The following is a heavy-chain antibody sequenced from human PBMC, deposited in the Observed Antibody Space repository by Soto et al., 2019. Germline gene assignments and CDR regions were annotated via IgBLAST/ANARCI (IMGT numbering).Heavy chain of an antibody. Sequence: QVQLQESGPGLVKPSGTLSLTCTVSGGSISSDYWNWIRQPPGKGLEWIGYIHSGSTTYSAPLRSRVTISVDTSKNQFSLKLSSVTAADTAVYFCARHDGSRSTDYWGQGTLVTVSS. J-gene: IGHJ4*02. CDR2: IHSGST. V-gene: IGHV4-59*08. CDR3: ARHDGSRSTDY. CDR1: GGSISSDY. D-gene: IGHD3-10*01.